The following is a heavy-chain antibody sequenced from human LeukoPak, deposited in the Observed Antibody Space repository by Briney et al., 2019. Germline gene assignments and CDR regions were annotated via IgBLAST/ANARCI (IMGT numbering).Heavy chain of an antibody. CDR1: GGSINSGSYY. CDR3: ARDGYYYDSTGYSGDY. Sequence: PSETLSLTCTVSGGSINSGSYYWTWIRQPAGKGLEWIGRIYTSGSTNYNPSLKSRVTMSVDTSKNQFSVKLSSVTAADTAVYYCARDGYYYDSTGYSGDYWGQGTLVTVSS. CDR2: IYTSGST. V-gene: IGHV4-61*02. J-gene: IGHJ4*02. D-gene: IGHD3-22*01.